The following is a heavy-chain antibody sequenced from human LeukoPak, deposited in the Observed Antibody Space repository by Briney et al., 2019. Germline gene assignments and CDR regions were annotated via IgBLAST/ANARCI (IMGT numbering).Heavy chain of an antibody. Sequence: GASVKVSCKASGYTFTGYYMHWVRQAPGQGLEWMGWINPNSGGRNYAQKFQGRVTMTRDTSISTAYMELSRLRSDDTAVYYCARVASGGSRGYYFDYWGQGTLVTVSS. CDR2: INPNSGGR. J-gene: IGHJ4*02. D-gene: IGHD2-15*01. CDR3: ARVASGGSRGYYFDY. CDR1: GYTFTGYY. V-gene: IGHV1-2*02.